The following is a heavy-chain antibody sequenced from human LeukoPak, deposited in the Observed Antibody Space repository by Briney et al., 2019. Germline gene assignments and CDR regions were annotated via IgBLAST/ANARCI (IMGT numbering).Heavy chain of an antibody. Sequence: PGGSLRLSCAASGFTFSSFWMNWVRQAPGKGLEWVANMNQDGIEKYYADSVKGRFTISRDNAKNSMFLQMNSLRAEDTAVYYCRFGSGRCSFDFWGQGTLVTVSS. CDR1: GFTFSSFW. V-gene: IGHV3-7*02. D-gene: IGHD3-10*01. J-gene: IGHJ4*02. CDR3: RFGSGRCSFDF. CDR2: MNQDGIEK.